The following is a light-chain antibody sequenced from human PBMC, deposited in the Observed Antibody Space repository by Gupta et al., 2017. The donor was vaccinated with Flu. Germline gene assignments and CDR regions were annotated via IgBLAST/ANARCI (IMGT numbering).Light chain of an antibody. Sequence: IVLTHSPDTLPLSPGERATLSCRASQSVSSYLAWYQQKPGQAPRLLIYDASNRATGIPARFSGSGSGTDFTLTISSLEPEDFAVYYCQQHNNCPRTFGQGTKLEIK. CDR3: QQHNNCPRT. V-gene: IGKV3-11*01. CDR1: QSVSSY. J-gene: IGKJ2*01. CDR2: DAS.